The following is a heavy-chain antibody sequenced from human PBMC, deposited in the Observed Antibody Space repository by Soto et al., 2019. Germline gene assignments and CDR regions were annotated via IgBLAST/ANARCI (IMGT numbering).Heavy chain of an antibody. V-gene: IGHV1-18*01. CDR1: GYTFTSYG. CDR3: ARDIVVVPAAKRDGMDV. D-gene: IGHD2-2*01. CDR2: ISAYNGNT. J-gene: IGHJ6*02. Sequence: QVQLVQSGAEVKKPGASVKVSCKASGYTFTSYGISWVRQAPGQGLEWMGWISAYNGNTNYAQKLQGRATMTTDTSTSTAYMELRSLRSDDTAVYYCARDIVVVPAAKRDGMDVWGQGTTVTVSS.